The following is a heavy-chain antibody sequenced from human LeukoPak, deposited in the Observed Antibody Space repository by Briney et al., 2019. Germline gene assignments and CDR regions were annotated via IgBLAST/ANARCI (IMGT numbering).Heavy chain of an antibody. CDR3: ARGLHYYYYGMDV. J-gene: IGHJ6*02. Sequence: QSGGSLRLSCAASGFTFSTHWMHWVRQAPGKGLEWVAVISYDGSNKYYADSVKGRFTISRDNSKNTLYLQMNSLRAEDTAVYYCARGLHYYYYGMDVWGQGTTVTVSS. CDR1: GFTFSTHW. D-gene: IGHD3-10*01. V-gene: IGHV3-30-3*01. CDR2: ISYDGSNK.